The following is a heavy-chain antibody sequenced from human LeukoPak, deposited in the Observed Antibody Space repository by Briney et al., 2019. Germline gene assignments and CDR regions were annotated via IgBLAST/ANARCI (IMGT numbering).Heavy chain of an antibody. V-gene: IGHV6-1*01. Sequence: SQTLSLTCAISGDSVSSNSAAWNWIRQSPSRGLEWLGRTYYRSKWYNDDAVSVKSRIAINPDTSKNQFSLQLNSVTPEDTAVYYCASSDNSGHLLAYWGQGTLVTVSS. J-gene: IGHJ4*02. D-gene: IGHD3-22*01. CDR1: GDSVSSNSAA. CDR3: ASSDNSGHLLAY. CDR2: TYYRSKWYN.